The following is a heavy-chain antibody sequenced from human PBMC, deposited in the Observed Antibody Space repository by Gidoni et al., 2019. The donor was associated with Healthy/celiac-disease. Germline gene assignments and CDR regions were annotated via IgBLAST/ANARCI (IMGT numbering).Heavy chain of an antibody. CDR1: GDPFSGYY. D-gene: IGHD4-4*01. Sequence: VQLPQWGALLLKPSQPLSLNCAFYGDPFSGYYWSWIRPPPGKGLEGIGEINHSGSTNYNPSLKSRVTIAVYTSKNQCSLKLSFVTAADTAVYYCARRLFYSNYPFDYWGQGTLVTVSS. J-gene: IGHJ4*02. V-gene: IGHV4-34*01. CDR2: INHSGST. CDR3: ARRLFYSNYPFDY.